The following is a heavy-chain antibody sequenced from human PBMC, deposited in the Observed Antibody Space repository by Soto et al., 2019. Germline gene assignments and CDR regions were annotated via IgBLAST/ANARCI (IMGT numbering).Heavy chain of an antibody. CDR2: ISGSGGST. V-gene: IGHV3-23*01. Sequence: EVQLLESGGGLVQPGGSLRLSCAASGFTFSSYAMSWVRQAPGKGLEWVSAISGSGGSTYYADSVKGRFTISRDNSKNTMYLQMNSLRAEETAVYYCAKESYGSGLLDPWGQGTLVTVSS. D-gene: IGHD3-10*01. CDR3: AKESYGSGLLDP. J-gene: IGHJ5*02. CDR1: GFTFSSYA.